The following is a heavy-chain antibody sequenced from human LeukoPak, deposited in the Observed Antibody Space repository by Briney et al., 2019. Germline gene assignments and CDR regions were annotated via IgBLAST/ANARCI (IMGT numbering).Heavy chain of an antibody. CDR3: AREGSSRY. CDR1: GFNLSTYS. Sequence: PGGSLRLSCAASGFNLSTYSMHWVRQAPGKGLEWVSSISSSSSYIYYADSVKGRFTISRDNAQNSLYLQMNSLRAEDTAVYYCAREGSSRYWGQGTLVTVSS. J-gene: IGHJ4*02. CDR2: ISSSSSYI. V-gene: IGHV3-21*01. D-gene: IGHD1-26*01.